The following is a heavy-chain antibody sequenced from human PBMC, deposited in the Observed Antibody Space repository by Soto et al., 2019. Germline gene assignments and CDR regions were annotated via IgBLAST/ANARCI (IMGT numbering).Heavy chain of an antibody. Sequence: PSETLSLTCTVSGGSISSSSYYWGWIRQPPGKGLEWIGSIYYSGSTYYNPSLKSRVTISVDTSKNQFSLKLSSVTAADTAVYYCARHFYGDFDYWGQGTLVTVSS. V-gene: IGHV4-39*01. D-gene: IGHD4-17*01. CDR1: GGSISSSSYY. CDR2: IYYSGST. CDR3: ARHFYGDFDY. J-gene: IGHJ4*02.